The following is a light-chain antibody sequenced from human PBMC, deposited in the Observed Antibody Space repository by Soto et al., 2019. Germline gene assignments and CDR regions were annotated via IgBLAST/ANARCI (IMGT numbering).Light chain of an antibody. CDR3: SLYAGTSSVV. V-gene: IGLV2-8*01. J-gene: IGLJ2*01. CDR2: EVS. CDR1: SSDIGAYKF. Sequence: QSVLTQPPSASGSPGQSVAISCTGTSSDIGAYKFVSWYQQHPGKAPKLIIYEVSIRPSGVPDRFSGSKSGNTASLTVSGLLAEDEADYYCSLYAGTSSVVFGGGTKVTVL.